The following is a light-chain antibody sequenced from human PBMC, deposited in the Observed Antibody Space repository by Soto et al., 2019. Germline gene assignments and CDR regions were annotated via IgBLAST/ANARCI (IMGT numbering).Light chain of an antibody. CDR2: AAS. V-gene: IGKV1-39*01. CDR1: QSISSW. Sequence: DIQMTQSPSTLSASVGDRVTITCRASQSISSWLAWYQQKPGKAPKLLIYAASSLQSGVPSRFSGSGSGTDFTLTISSLQPEDFATYYCQQSYSEITFGQGTRLEIK. CDR3: QQSYSEIT. J-gene: IGKJ5*01.